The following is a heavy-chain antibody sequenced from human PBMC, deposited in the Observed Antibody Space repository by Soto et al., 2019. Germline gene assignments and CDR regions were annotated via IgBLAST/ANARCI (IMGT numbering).Heavy chain of an antibody. V-gene: IGHV4-30-4*01. D-gene: IGHD4-17*01. Sequence: QVQLQESGPGLVKPSQTLSLTCTVSGGSISSGNYYWSWIRQPPGKGLEWIGFISYSGTTHYSASLRSRVSISVETPKNQFSLDLSSVTAADTAVYYCATMGTPVTGLYYFDYWGQGTLVTVSS. CDR3: ATMGTPVTGLYYFDY. J-gene: IGHJ4*02. CDR2: ISYSGTT. CDR1: GGSISSGNYY.